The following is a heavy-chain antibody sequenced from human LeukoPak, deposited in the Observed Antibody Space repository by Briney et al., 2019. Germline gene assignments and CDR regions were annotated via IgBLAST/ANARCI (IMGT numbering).Heavy chain of an antibody. Sequence: ASVKVSCKASGYSFTGYYLHWVRQAPGQGLEWMGWINPKSGVTNYAQRFQGRVTMTRDTSISTAYMELSSLRFDDTAVYYCARGSYCGGDCLDSWGQGTLVTVSS. CDR1: GYSFTGYY. J-gene: IGHJ4*02. CDR2: INPKSGVT. D-gene: IGHD2-21*02. CDR3: ARGSYCGGDCLDS. V-gene: IGHV1-2*02.